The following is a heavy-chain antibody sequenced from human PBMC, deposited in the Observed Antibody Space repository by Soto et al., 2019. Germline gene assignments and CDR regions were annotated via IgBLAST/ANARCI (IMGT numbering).Heavy chain of an antibody. CDR3: ARELSYAFDI. J-gene: IGHJ3*02. Sequence: QVQLVESGGGVVQPGRSLRLSCAASGFTFSSYGMHWVRQAPGKGLEWVAVIWYDGSNKYYADSVKGRFTISRDNSKNTLYLQMNSLRDEDTAVYYCARELSYAFDIWGQGTMVTVSS. CDR1: GFTFSSYG. V-gene: IGHV3-33*01. CDR2: IWYDGSNK. D-gene: IGHD1-26*01.